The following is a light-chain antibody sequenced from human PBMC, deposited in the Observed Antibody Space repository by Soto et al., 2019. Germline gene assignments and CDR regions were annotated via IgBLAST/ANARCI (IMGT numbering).Light chain of an antibody. CDR2: EVN. CDR1: SSDNGGYNF. J-gene: IGLJ3*02. CDR3: SSYAGTNNLGV. V-gene: IGLV2-8*01. Sequence: QSALTQPPSASGSPGQSVTMSCTGTSSDNGGYNFVSWYQQHPGKAPKLIIYEVNKRPSGVPDRFSGSKSGNTASLTVSGLQADDEGDYYCSSYAGTNNLGVFGGGTKLTVL.